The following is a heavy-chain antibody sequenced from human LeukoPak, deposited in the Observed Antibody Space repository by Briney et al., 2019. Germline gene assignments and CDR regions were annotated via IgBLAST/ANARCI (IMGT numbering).Heavy chain of an antibody. J-gene: IGHJ4*02. Sequence: ASVKVSCKVSGYTLTELSMHWVRQAPGKGLEWMGGFDPKDGETIYAQKFQGRVTMTEDTSTDTAYMELSSLRSEDTAVYYCATEGAVAGPFDYWGQGTLVTVSS. V-gene: IGHV1-24*01. CDR1: GYTLTELS. CDR3: ATEGAVAGPFDY. D-gene: IGHD6-19*01. CDR2: FDPKDGET.